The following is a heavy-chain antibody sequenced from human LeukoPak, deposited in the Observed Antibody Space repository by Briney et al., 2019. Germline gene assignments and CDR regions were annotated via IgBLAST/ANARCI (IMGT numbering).Heavy chain of an antibody. CDR3: AKGDAVYYYYYYMDV. Sequence: GGSLRLSCAASGFTFSSYGMHWVHQAPGKGLEWVAVISYDGSNKYYADSVKGRFTISRDNSKNTLYLQMNSLRAEDTAVYYCAKGDAVYYYYYYMDVWGKGTTVTVSS. CDR2: ISYDGSNK. V-gene: IGHV3-30*18. J-gene: IGHJ6*03. CDR1: GFTFSSYG. D-gene: IGHD6-19*01.